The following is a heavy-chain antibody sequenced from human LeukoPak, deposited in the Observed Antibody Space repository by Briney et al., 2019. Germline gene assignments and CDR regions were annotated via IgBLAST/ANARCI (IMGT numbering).Heavy chain of an antibody. Sequence: PGGSLRLSCAASGFTFSSYSMNWVRQAPGKGLEWVSSNSSSSSYIYYADSVKGRFTISRDNAKNSLYLQMNSLRAEDTAVYYCARVEATISFHYYYMDVWGKGTTVTVSS. CDR2: NSSSSSYI. J-gene: IGHJ6*03. D-gene: IGHD5-12*01. V-gene: IGHV3-21*01. CDR1: GFTFSSYS. CDR3: ARVEATISFHYYYMDV.